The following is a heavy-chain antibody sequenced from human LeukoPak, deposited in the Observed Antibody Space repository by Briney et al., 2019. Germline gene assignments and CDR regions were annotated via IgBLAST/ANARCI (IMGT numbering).Heavy chain of an antibody. J-gene: IGHJ3*02. Sequence: SETPSLTCTVSGGSISSSSYYWGWIRQPPGKGLEWIGSIYYSGSTYYNPSLKSRVTISVDTSKNQFSLKLSSVTAADTAVYYCARHLSYSSSWHYDAFDIWGQGTMVTVSS. CDR1: GGSISSSSYY. D-gene: IGHD6-13*01. V-gene: IGHV4-39*01. CDR3: ARHLSYSSSWHYDAFDI. CDR2: IYYSGST.